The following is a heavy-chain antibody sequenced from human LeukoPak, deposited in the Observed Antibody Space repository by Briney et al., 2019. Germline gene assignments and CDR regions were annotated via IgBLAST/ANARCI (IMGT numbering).Heavy chain of an antibody. CDR3: ARSSCRYYDILTGYSLCPFDY. CDR2: INPNSGGT. D-gene: IGHD3-9*01. V-gene: IGHV1-2*02. J-gene: IGHJ4*02. Sequence: ASVKVSCKASGYTFTGYYMHWVRQAPGQGLEWMGWINPNSGGTNYAQKFQGRVTMTTDTSTSTAYMELRSLRSDDTAVYYCARSSCRYYDILTGYSLCPFDYWGQGTLVTVSS. CDR1: GYTFTGYY.